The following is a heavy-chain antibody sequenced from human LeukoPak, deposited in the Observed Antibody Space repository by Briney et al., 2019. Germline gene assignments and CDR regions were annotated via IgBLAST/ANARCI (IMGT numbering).Heavy chain of an antibody. Sequence: GGSLRLSCAASGFTFSSYGMSWVRQAPGKGLEWVSAVSSSGGTTYYADSVKGRFTISRDNSKNTLYLQMNSLRAEDTAVYYCASATIFGVVIYYWGQGTLVTVSS. D-gene: IGHD3-3*01. V-gene: IGHV3-23*01. CDR2: VSSSGGTT. CDR3: ASATIFGVVIYY. J-gene: IGHJ4*02. CDR1: GFTFSSYG.